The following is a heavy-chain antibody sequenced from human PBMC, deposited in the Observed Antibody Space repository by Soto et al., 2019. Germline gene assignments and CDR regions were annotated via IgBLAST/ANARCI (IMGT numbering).Heavy chain of an antibody. CDR1: SSTFRSFD. J-gene: IGHJ6*02. CDR3: AGGAGDGYYNVMDG. V-gene: IGHV1-8*01. D-gene: IGHD3-16*01. CDR2: MNPNTGGT. Sequence: GASVKVSFAASSSTFRSFDINWVRQAAGQGLEWMGWMNPNTGGTGYSQKFQDRVTMTRSTSISTAYLELSSLRSEDTAVYFCAGGAGDGYYNVMDGCGQGNTVTVS.